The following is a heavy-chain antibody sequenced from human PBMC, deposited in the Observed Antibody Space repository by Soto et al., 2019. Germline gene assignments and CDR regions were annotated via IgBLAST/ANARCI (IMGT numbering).Heavy chain of an antibody. Sequence: QVQLVESGGGVVQPEKSLRLSCAASGFTFSSFAMHWVRQAPGKGLEWVAVISNDGSNKYYADSVKGRFTISRDNAKNSLYLQMNSLRAEDTAVYYCARGEGITPYDSSGYPSFDYWGQGTLVTVSS. J-gene: IGHJ4*02. CDR3: ARGEGITPYDSSGYPSFDY. D-gene: IGHD3-22*01. CDR1: GFTFSSFA. CDR2: ISNDGSNK. V-gene: IGHV3-30-3*01.